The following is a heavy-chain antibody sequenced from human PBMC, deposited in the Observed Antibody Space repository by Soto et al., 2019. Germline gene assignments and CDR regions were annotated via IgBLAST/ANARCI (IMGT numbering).Heavy chain of an antibody. CDR3: ARGILNWGSTKRPYYFDF. J-gene: IGHJ4*02. Sequence: HVQLQASGPGLVKPPQTLSLACSLSGGSIYTGNYYWSWIRQHPGKGLEWIGYNFYSGSSFYNPSLKSLVAISVDTSKNQFSLTLSSVTAADTAVYYCARGILNWGSTKRPYYFDFWGQGTLVTVSS. V-gene: IGHV4-31*01. D-gene: IGHD7-27*01. CDR1: GGSIYTGNYY. CDR2: NFYSGSS.